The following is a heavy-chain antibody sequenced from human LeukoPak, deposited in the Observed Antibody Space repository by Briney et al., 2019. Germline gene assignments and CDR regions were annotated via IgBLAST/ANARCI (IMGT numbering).Heavy chain of an antibody. CDR1: GYSFTSYW. Sequence: GESLKISCKGSGYSFTSYWIGWVRQMPGKGLEWMGIIYPGDSDTRYSPSFQGQVTISADKSISTAYLQWSSLKVSDTAMYYCARLKRRRSSYQKAVAGTLDYWGQGTLVTVSS. D-gene: IGHD6-19*01. CDR3: ARLKRRRSSYQKAVAGTLDY. V-gene: IGHV5-51*01. CDR2: IYPGDSDT. J-gene: IGHJ4*02.